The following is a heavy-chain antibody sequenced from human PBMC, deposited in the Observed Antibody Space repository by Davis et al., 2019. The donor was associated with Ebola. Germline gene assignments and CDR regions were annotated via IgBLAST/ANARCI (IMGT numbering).Heavy chain of an antibody. Sequence: ASVKVSCKASGGTFSSYAISWVRQAPGQGLEWMGWINAGNGNTKYSQKFQGRVTITRDTSASTAYMELSSLRSEDTAVYYCARTPPVDDILTGDNWFDPWGQGTLVTVSS. D-gene: IGHD3-9*01. CDR1: GGTFSSYA. J-gene: IGHJ5*02. V-gene: IGHV1-3*01. CDR3: ARTPPVDDILTGDNWFDP. CDR2: INAGNGNT.